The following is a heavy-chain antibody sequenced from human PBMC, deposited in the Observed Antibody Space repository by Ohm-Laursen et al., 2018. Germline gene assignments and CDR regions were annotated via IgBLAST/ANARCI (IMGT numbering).Heavy chain of an antibody. J-gene: IGHJ6*02. Sequence: SLRLSCAASGFTFTSHAMNWVRQAPGKGLEWVSSISSSSSYIYYADSVKGRFTISRDNAKNSLYLQMNSLRAEDTAVYYCARDLGYCTNGVCPHYYYGMDVWGQGTTVTVSS. V-gene: IGHV3-21*01. CDR1: GFTFTSHA. D-gene: IGHD2-8*01. CDR3: ARDLGYCTNGVCPHYYYGMDV. CDR2: ISSSSSYI.